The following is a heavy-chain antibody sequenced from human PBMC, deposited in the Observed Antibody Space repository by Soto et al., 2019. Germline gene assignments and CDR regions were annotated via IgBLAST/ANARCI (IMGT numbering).Heavy chain of an antibody. J-gene: IGHJ4*02. V-gene: IGHV1-69*01. CDR2: IIPLFGTA. Sequence: QVQLVQSGAEVKRPGSSVKVSCKPSGGTFSSYVFSWVRQAPGQGLEWMGGIIPLFGTANYAQKFQGRVTITADDPTSTAYMELTSLRSEDTAVYFCVLSSYCGGDCYSGGSYWGQGTLVTVSS. D-gene: IGHD2-21*02. CDR3: VLSSYCGGDCYSGGSY. CDR1: GGTFSSYV.